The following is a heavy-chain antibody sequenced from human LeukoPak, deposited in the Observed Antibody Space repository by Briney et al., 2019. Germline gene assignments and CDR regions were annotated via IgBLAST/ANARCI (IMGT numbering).Heavy chain of an antibody. V-gene: IGHV5-51*01. CDR2: IYPGDSDT. Sequence: GESLKISCKGSGYSFTSYWIGWVRQMPGKGLVWMGIIYPGDSDTRYSPSFQGQVTISADKSISTAYLQWSSLKVSDTAMYYCARQRHGGSYYKVDYYYYMDVWGKGTTVTVSS. CDR1: GYSFTSYW. CDR3: ARQRHGGSYYKVDYYYYMDV. J-gene: IGHJ6*03. D-gene: IGHD1-26*01.